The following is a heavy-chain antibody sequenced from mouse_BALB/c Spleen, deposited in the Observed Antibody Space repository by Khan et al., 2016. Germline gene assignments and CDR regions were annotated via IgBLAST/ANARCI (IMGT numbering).Heavy chain of an antibody. Sequence: DLVKPGASVKLSCKASGYTFTSYWINWIKQRPGQGLEWIGRIAPGSGGAYYPEMIKGKATLTVDTTSSTAYIQLSSLSSEDSGVYFCAREGTVPLMDYWGQGTSVTVSS. V-gene: IGHV1S41*01. CDR1: GYTFTSYW. CDR2: IAPGSGGA. CDR3: AREGTVPLMDY. J-gene: IGHJ4*01. D-gene: IGHD1-1*01.